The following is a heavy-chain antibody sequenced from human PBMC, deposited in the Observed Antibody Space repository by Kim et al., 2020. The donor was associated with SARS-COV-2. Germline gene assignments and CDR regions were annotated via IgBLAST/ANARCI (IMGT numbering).Heavy chain of an antibody. D-gene: IGHD2-2*01. J-gene: IGHJ4*02. CDR2: IDPSDSYT. V-gene: IGHV5-10-1*01. Sequence: GESLKISCKGSGYSFTSYWISWVRQMPGKGLEWMGRIDPSDSYTNYSPSFQGHVTISADKSISTAYLQWSSLKASDTAMYYCARLSGYRRVVPAAPNDYWGQGTLVTVSS. CDR3: ARLSGYRRVVPAAPNDY. CDR1: GYSFTSYW.